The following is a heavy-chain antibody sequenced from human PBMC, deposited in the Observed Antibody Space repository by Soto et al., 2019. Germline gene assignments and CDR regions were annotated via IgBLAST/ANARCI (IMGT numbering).Heavy chain of an antibody. CDR2: ISGSGGST. V-gene: IGHV3-23*01. CDR1: GFTFISYA. D-gene: IGHD6-13*01. CDR3: AKGLSSSSWLDAFDI. Sequence: GGSLRLSCAASGFTFISYAIIFFRHSPFKWLEWVSAISGSGGSTYYADSVKGRFTISRDNSKNTLYLQMNSLRAEDTAVYYCAKGLSSSSWLDAFDIWGQGTMVTVSS. J-gene: IGHJ3*02.